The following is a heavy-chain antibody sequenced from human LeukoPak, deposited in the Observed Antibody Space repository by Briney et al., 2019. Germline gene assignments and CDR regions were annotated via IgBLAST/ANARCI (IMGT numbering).Heavy chain of an antibody. CDR3: ARLDYGGNFGTSSPHAFDI. CDR2: IIPIFGTA. Sequence: SVKVSCKASGGTFSSYAISWVRQAPGQGLEWMGGIIPIFGTANYAQKFQGRVTITADESTSTAYMELSSLRSEDTAVYYCARLDYGGNFGTSSPHAFDIWGQGTMVTVSS. V-gene: IGHV1-69*01. D-gene: IGHD4-23*01. J-gene: IGHJ3*02. CDR1: GGTFSSYA.